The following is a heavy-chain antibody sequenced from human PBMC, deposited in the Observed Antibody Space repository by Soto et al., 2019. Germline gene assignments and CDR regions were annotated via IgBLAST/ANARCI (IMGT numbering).Heavy chain of an antibody. V-gene: IGHV3-30*18. Sequence: QVQLVESGGGVVQPGRSLRLSCAASGFTFSSYGMHWVRQAPGKGLEWVAVISYDGSNKYYADSVQGRFTISRDNSKNTRYLQINSLRAEDTAVYYCAKDLLGPGRAYGMDVWGQGTTVTVSS. CDR2: ISYDGSNK. J-gene: IGHJ6*02. D-gene: IGHD7-27*01. CDR3: AKDLLGPGRAYGMDV. CDR1: GFTFSSYG.